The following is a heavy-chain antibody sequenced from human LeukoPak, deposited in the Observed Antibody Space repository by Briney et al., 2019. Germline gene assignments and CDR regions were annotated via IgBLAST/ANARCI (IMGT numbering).Heavy chain of an antibody. Sequence: AGGSLRLSCAASGFTFSRYGMHWVRQAPGKGLEWVAVISYDGSNTYYADSVKGRFTISRDNSKNTLYLQMNSLRAGDTAVYYCAKRADRGSGWYSLDYWGQGTLVTVSS. V-gene: IGHV3-30*18. CDR1: GFTFSRYG. CDR2: ISYDGSNT. D-gene: IGHD6-19*01. CDR3: AKRADRGSGWYSLDY. J-gene: IGHJ4*02.